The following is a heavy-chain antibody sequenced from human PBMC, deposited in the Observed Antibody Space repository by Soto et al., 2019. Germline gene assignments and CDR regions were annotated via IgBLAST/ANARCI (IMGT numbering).Heavy chain of an antibody. J-gene: IGHJ6*02. Sequence: QVQLVESGGGVVQPGRSLRLSCAASGFTFSSYAMHWVRQAPGKGLEWVAVISYDGSNKYYADSVKGRFTISRDNSKNTLYLQMNSLRAEDTAVYYSCVSYGSLSPIWGYYYYGMDVWGQGTTVTVSS. CDR2: ISYDGSNK. V-gene: IGHV3-30-3*01. CDR3: CVSYGSLSPIWGYYYYGMDV. CDR1: GFTFSSYA. D-gene: IGHD3-10*01.